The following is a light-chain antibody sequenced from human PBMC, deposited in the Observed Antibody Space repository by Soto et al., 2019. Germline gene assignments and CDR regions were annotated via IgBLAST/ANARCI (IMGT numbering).Light chain of an antibody. J-gene: IGKJ1*01. CDR2: DAS. Sequence: EIVLTQSPATLSLSPGERATLSCRASQSVSRYLNWYQQKPGQPPRLLIYDASNRATGIPARFSGSGSGTDFTLTSSSLQPEDCAVYYCQQRSNWPWTFGQGTKVEIK. V-gene: IGKV3-11*01. CDR1: QSVSRY. CDR3: QQRSNWPWT.